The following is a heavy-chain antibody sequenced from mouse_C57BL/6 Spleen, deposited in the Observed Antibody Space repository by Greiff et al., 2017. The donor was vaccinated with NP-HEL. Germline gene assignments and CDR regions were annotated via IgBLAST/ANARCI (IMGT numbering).Heavy chain of an antibody. CDR1: GFSFNTYA. Sequence: EVMLVESGGGLVQPKGSLKLSCAASGFSFNTYAMNWVRQAPGKGLEWVARIRSKSNNYATYYADSVKDRFTISRDDSESMLYLQMNNLKTEDTAMYYCAWIYYDYDGAGYFDDWGQGTTLTVSS. D-gene: IGHD2-4*01. V-gene: IGHV10-1*01. CDR3: AWIYYDYDGAGYFDD. CDR2: IRSKSNNYAT. J-gene: IGHJ2*01.